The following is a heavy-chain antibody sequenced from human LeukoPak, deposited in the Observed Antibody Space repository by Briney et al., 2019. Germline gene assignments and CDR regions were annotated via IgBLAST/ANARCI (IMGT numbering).Heavy chain of an antibody. CDR1: GGSISSGSYY. CDR3: ARDSGLNPKRSEYFQH. J-gene: IGHJ1*01. V-gene: IGHV4-61*02. Sequence: PSETLSLTCTVSGGSISSGSYYWNCIRQPAGKELEWIGRIYTSGSTNYTPSLKSRVTISIDTSKNQFSLKLSSVTAADTAVYYCARDSGLNPKRSEYFQHWGQGILVTVSS. CDR2: IYTSGST. D-gene: IGHD3-16*01.